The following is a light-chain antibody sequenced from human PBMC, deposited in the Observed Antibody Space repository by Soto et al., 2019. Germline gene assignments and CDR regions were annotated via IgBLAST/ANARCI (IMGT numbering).Light chain of an antibody. CDR3: CTYARNRLYV. J-gene: IGLJ1*01. CDR1: SSDVGGYTF. V-gene: IGLV2-14*01. CDR2: EVT. Sequence: QSAPTQPASVSGSPGHSITISGTGTSSDVGGYTFVSWDQQKPGKAPKLLIYEVTHRPSGISDRFSGSKSGNMASLTISGLQDEDEACYYCCTYARNRLYVFGSGTKLTVL.